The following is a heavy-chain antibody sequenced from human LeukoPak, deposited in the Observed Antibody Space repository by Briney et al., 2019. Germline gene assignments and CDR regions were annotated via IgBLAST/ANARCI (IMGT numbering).Heavy chain of an antibody. CDR3: AKDDYYDSSGPLDY. J-gene: IGHJ4*02. V-gene: IGHV3-23*01. Sequence: GGSLRLSCAASGFTFSSYAMSWVRQAPGKGLEWVSAISGSGGSTYYADSVKGRFTISRDNPKNTLYLQMNSPRAEDTAVYYCAKDDYYDSSGPLDYWGQGTLVTVSS. CDR1: GFTFSSYA. D-gene: IGHD3-22*01. CDR2: ISGSGGST.